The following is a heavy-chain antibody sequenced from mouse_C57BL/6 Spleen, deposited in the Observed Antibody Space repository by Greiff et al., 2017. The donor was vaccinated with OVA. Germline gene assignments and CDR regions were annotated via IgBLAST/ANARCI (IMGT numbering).Heavy chain of an antibody. Sequence: EVQLVESGGGLVKPGGSLKLSCAASGFTFSDYGMHWVRQAPEKGLEWVAYISRGSSTTYYADTVKGRFTISRDNAKNTRFLQMTSLRAEDTAMYYCAGSNLAYWGQGTLVTVSA. CDR1: GFTFSDYG. D-gene: IGHD2-5*01. CDR3: AGSNLAY. V-gene: IGHV5-17*01. J-gene: IGHJ3*01. CDR2: ISRGSSTT.